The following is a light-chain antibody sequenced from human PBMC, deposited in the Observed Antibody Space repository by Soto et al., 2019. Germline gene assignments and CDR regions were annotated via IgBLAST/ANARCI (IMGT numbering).Light chain of an antibody. CDR2: EVS. J-gene: IGLJ1*01. CDR3: SSYSISTAYL. CDR1: SSDVGGYDY. Sequence: QSLLTEPASVSPSPGQSITISCTGTSSDVGGYDYVSWYQLHPGKAPKLMVFEVSNRPSGVSYRFSGSKSGNTASLTISGLQAEDEADYFCSSYSISTAYLFGTGAKVTVL. V-gene: IGLV2-14*01.